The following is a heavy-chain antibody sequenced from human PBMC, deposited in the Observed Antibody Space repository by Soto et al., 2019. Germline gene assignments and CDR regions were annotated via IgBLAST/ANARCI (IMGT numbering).Heavy chain of an antibody. CDR3: ARHVDIDQRGMDV. V-gene: IGHV4-59*08. J-gene: IGHJ6*02. Sequence: SETLTLTCTVSAASISRYYWSWIRQPPGKGLEWIGYIYYSGSTKYNPSLKSRVTISVDTSKNQFSLKLSSVTAADTAVYYCARHVDIDQRGMDVWGQGTTVT. D-gene: IGHD5-12*01. CDR2: IYYSGST. CDR1: AASISRYY.